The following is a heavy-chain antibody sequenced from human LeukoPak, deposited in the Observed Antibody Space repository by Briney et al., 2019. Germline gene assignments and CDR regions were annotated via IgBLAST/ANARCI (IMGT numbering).Heavy chain of an antibody. CDR3: ARSYYGSGSYSPFDY. CDR1: GGSISSSSYY. V-gene: IGHV4-39*07. Sequence: PSETLSLTCTVSGGSISSSSYYWGWIRQPPGKGLEWIGSIYYSGSTYYNPSLKSRVTISVDTSKNQFSLKLSSVTAADTAVYYCARSYYGSGSYSPFDYWGQGTLVTVSS. J-gene: IGHJ4*02. D-gene: IGHD3-10*01. CDR2: IYYSGST.